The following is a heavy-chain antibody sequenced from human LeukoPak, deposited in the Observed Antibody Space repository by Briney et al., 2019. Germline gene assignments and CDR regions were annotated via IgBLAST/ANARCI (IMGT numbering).Heavy chain of an antibody. D-gene: IGHD2-2*01. Sequence: GGSLRLSCAASGFTFSSYAMHWVRQAPGKGLEWVAVISYDGSNKYYADSVKGRFTISRDNSKNTLYLQMNSLRAEDTAVYYCEKDGIVVVPAAIPTYYYYGMDVWGQGTTVTVSS. CDR1: GFTFSSYA. J-gene: IGHJ6*02. CDR3: EKDGIVVVPAAIPTYYYYGMDV. V-gene: IGHV3-30*04. CDR2: ISYDGSNK.